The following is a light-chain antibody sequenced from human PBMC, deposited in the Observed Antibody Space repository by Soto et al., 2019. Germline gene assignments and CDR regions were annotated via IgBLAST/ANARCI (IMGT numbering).Light chain of an antibody. J-gene: IGKJ5*01. Sequence: EIVLTQSPGTLSLSPCDRATLSCGASQSVSTNVAWYQQKPGQAPRPLIYGASSRATGIPDRFSGSGSGTDFTLTISRLEPEDFAVYYCQQYGSSPPITFGQGTRLEIK. CDR1: QSVSTN. V-gene: IGKV3-20*01. CDR3: QQYGSSPPIT. CDR2: GAS.